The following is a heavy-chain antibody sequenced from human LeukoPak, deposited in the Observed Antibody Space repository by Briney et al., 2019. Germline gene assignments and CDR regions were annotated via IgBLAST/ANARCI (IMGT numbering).Heavy chain of an antibody. CDR2: ISYDGSNK. V-gene: IGHV3-30-3*01. J-gene: IGHJ4*02. D-gene: IGHD2-15*01. Sequence: HPGGSLRLSCAASGFTFSSYAMHWVRQAPGKGLEWVAVISYDGSNKYYADSVKGRFTIPRDNSKNTLYLQMNSLRAEDTAVYYCARGLVVLDYWGQGTLVTVSS. CDR1: GFTFSSYA. CDR3: ARGLVVLDY.